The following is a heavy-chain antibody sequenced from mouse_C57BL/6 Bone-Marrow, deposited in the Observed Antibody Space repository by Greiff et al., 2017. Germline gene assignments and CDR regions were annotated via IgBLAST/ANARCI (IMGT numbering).Heavy chain of an antibody. CDR3: AREGYSNYGAWFAY. V-gene: IGHV1-53*01. J-gene: IGHJ3*01. CDR1: GYTFTSYW. D-gene: IGHD2-5*01. Sequence: QVQLQQPGTELVKPGASVKLSCKASGYTFTSYWMHWVKQRPGQGLEWIGNINPSNGGTNYNEKFKSKATLTVDKSSSTAYMQLSSLTSEDSAVXYCAREGYSNYGAWFAYWGQGTLVTVSA. CDR2: INPSNGGT.